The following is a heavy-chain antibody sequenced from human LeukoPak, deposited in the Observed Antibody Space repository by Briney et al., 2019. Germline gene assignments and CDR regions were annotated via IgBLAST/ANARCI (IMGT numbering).Heavy chain of an antibody. CDR3: ARGGAETGDLGY. CDR2: ISHDGDNK. D-gene: IGHD7-27*01. Sequence: PGGSLRLSCVASGFTFKSYGMHWVRQAPGKGLEWVAVISHDGDNKYYTDSVKGRFTISRESSQNTLYLQMNSLRVEDTAVYYCARGGAETGDLGYWGQGTLVTVSS. V-gene: IGHV3-30*03. J-gene: IGHJ4*02. CDR1: GFTFKSYG.